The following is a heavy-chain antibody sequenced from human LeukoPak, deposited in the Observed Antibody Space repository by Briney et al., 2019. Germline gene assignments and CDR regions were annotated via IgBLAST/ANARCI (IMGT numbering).Heavy chain of an antibody. Sequence: SVKVSCKASGFTFTSSAVQWVRQARGQRLEWIGWIVVGSGNTNYAQKFQERVTITRDMSTSTAYMELSSLRSEDTVVYYCAADQDNYDTYAFDIWGQGTMVTVSS. J-gene: IGHJ3*02. CDR2: IVVGSGNT. D-gene: IGHD3-22*01. CDR1: GFTFTSSA. V-gene: IGHV1-58*01. CDR3: AADQDNYDTYAFDI.